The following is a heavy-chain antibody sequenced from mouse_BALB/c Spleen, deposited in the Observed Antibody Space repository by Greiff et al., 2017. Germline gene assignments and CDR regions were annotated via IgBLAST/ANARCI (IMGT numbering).Heavy chain of an antibody. Sequence: DVQLQESGPGLVKPSQSLSLTCTVTGYSITSDYAWNWIRQFPGNKLEWMGYISYSGSTSYNPSLKSRISITRDTSKNQFFLQLNSVTTEDTATYYCARGRDYYAMDYWGQGTSVTVSS. CDR3: ARGRDYYAMDY. J-gene: IGHJ4*01. CDR2: ISYSGST. CDR1: GYSITSDYA. V-gene: IGHV3-2*02.